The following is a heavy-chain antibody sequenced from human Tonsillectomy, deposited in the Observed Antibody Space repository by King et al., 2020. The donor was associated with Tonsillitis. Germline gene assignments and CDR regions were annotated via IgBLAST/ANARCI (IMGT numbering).Heavy chain of an antibody. Sequence: QLQESGPGLVKPSETLSLTCTVSGGSISSYYWSWIRQPPGKGLEWIGYIYYSGSTNYNPALKSRVTISVDTSKNQFSLKLSPVTAADTAVYYCARALGDPDAFDIWGQGTMVTVSS. J-gene: IGHJ3*02. CDR3: ARALGDPDAFDI. D-gene: IGHD7-27*01. V-gene: IGHV4-59*01. CDR1: GGSISSYY. CDR2: IYYSGST.